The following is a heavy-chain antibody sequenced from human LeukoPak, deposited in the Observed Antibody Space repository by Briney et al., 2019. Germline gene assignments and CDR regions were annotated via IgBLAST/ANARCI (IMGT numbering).Heavy chain of an antibody. Sequence: SGGSLRLSCAASGFTFSSYAMRWVRQAPGKGLEWVSAISPSSGTFYADSVKGRFTISRHNSKNTLYLQMNSLRAEDTAVYYCARPQSSSGYYWPFDDWGQGTLVTVSS. D-gene: IGHD3-22*01. CDR1: GFTFSSYA. CDR2: ISPSSGT. V-gene: IGHV3-23*01. CDR3: ARPQSSSGYYWPFDD. J-gene: IGHJ4*02.